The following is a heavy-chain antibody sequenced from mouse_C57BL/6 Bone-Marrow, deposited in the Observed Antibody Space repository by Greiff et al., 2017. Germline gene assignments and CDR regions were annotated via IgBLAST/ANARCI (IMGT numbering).Heavy chain of an antibody. CDR1: GYAFSSSW. CDR3: ARGAIYFDY. CDR2: IYPGDGDT. V-gene: IGHV1-82*01. J-gene: IGHJ2*01. Sequence: VQLVESGPELVKPGASVKISCKASGYAFSSSWMNWVKQRPGKGLEWIGRIYPGDGDTNYNGKFKGKATLTADKSSSTAYMQLSSLTSEYSAVYFCARGAIYFDYWGQGTTLTVSA.